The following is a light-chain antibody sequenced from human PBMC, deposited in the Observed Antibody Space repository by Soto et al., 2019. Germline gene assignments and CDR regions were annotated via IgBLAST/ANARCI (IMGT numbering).Light chain of an antibody. CDR3: QQANSFPLT. V-gene: IGKV1D-12*01. CDR2: GAS. CDR1: QGIRSW. Sequence: DIQMTQSPSSVSASVGDRVTITCRASQGIRSWLAWYQQKPGRAPKLLISGASSLQSGVPPRFSGSGSGKDFTLTISSLKPEEFAIYYCQQANSFPLTLGGGTKVDIK. J-gene: IGKJ4*01.